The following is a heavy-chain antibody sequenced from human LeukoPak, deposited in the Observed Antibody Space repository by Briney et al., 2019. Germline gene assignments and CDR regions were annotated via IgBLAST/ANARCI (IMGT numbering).Heavy chain of an antibody. J-gene: IGHJ4*02. CDR3: ARVLRDYYFDY. D-gene: IGHD3-9*01. CDR1: GFSFSSYN. Sequence: GGSLRLSCVASGFSFSSYNMNWVRQAPGKGREWVSSITMSSTYIYYADSVKGRFTISRDNAKNSVFLQMNSLRAEDTAVYYCARVLRDYYFDYWGQGTLVTVSS. CDR2: ITMSSTYI. V-gene: IGHV3-21*01.